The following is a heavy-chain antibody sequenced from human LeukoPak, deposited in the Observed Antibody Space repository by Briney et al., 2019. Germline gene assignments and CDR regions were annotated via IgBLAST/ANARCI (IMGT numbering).Heavy chain of an antibody. Sequence: GGSLRLSCAGSEFTFGGYGMHWFRQTPGKGLEWVAVIAYDGSRAFYADSVKGRFTISRDNSKNTMSVQMDDLRAEDTAVYYCTRYNNDHFDYWGQGTLVTVSS. V-gene: IGHV3-33*01. CDR2: IAYDGSRA. D-gene: IGHD1-14*01. J-gene: IGHJ4*02. CDR1: EFTFGGYG. CDR3: TRYNNDHFDY.